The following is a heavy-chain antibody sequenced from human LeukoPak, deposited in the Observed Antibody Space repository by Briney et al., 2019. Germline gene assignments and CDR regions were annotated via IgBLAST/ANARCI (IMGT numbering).Heavy chain of an antibody. Sequence: ASETLSLTCTVSSGSIGTYYWSWIRQPPGRGLECIGYIYYSGSTNYNPSPKSRVTISVDTSKNQFSLKLNSVTAADTAVYYCARDRSPISMARWGVFDYWGQGILVTVSS. CDR2: IYYSGST. D-gene: IGHD2/OR15-2a*01. V-gene: IGHV4-59*01. CDR1: SGSIGTYY. CDR3: ARDRSPISMARWGVFDY. J-gene: IGHJ4*02.